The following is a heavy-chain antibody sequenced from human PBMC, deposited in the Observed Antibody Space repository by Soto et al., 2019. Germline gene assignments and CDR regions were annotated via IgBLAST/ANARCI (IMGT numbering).Heavy chain of an antibody. Sequence: QVQLQESGPGLVKPSGTLSLTCGVSGGSISSRNWWSWVRQPPGKGLEWIGEIYHSGSTNYNPSLKRRVTVSVDEPKNQVSLKLRSVTVADSAVYYCARVFGTTDHYYYGMDVWGQGTTVTVSS. CDR1: GGSISSRNW. CDR3: ARVFGTTDHYYYGMDV. V-gene: IGHV4-4*02. J-gene: IGHJ6*02. D-gene: IGHD3-16*01. CDR2: IYHSGST.